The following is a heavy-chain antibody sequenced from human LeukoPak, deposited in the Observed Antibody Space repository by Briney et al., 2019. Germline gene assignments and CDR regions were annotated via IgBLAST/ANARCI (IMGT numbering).Heavy chain of an antibody. CDR1: GGSAATTTAA. D-gene: IGHD2-21*01. CDR2: AYYGAMWYN. Sequence: SQTLSITCAISGGSAATTTAAWNWIRQSPWRGLECLGKAYYGAMWYNNYALFVKSRISAKADTAKNQALQYLESVSPQDSAVYFCARSFHCDNGWVGIDFWGHGTLVTVSS. V-gene: IGHV6-1*01. CDR3: ARSFHCDNGWVGIDF. J-gene: IGHJ4*01.